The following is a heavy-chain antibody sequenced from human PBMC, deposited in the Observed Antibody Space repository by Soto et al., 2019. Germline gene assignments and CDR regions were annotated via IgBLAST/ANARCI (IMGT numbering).Heavy chain of an antibody. Sequence: GGSLRLSCAASGFTFSSYAVSWVRQAPGKGPEWISSISGSGSTIYYADSVKGRFTISRDNSKNTLYLQMGSLRAEDTAVYYCAKVFYYYDSSGYYYFDYWGQGTLVTVSS. CDR1: GFTFSSYA. CDR2: ISGSGSTI. J-gene: IGHJ4*02. V-gene: IGHV3-23*01. CDR3: AKVFYYYDSSGYYYFDY. D-gene: IGHD3-22*01.